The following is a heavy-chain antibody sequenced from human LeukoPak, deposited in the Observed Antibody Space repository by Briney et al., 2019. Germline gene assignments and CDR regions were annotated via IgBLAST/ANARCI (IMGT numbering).Heavy chain of an antibody. CDR3: ARGGGGFYFDY. CDR1: GGSISSFY. D-gene: IGHD3-16*01. V-gene: IGHV4-59*01. CDR2: IYYSGST. J-gene: IGHJ4*02. Sequence: SETLSLTCTVSGGSISSFYWSWIRQPPGKGLGWIGYIYYSGSTNYNPSLKSRVTISVDTSKNQFSLKLSSVTAADTAVYYCARGGGGFYFDYWGQGTLVTVSS.